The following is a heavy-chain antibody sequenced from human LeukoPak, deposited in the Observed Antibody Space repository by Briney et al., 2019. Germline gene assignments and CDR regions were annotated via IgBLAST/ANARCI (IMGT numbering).Heavy chain of an antibody. CDR3: AKRCSSTNCPKGPEYYFEY. V-gene: IGHV3-11*04. CDR2: ISSGGTTI. Sequence: GGSLRLSCAPSGFTFFLNDYQMSWIRQAPGKGLEWVSYISSGGTTIHYADSVKGRFTISRDDAKNSVYLQMNRLRADDTAVYYRAKRCSSTNCPKGPEYYFEYWGQGTLVTVSS. CDR1: GFTFFLNDYQ. D-gene: IGHD2-2*01. J-gene: IGHJ4*02.